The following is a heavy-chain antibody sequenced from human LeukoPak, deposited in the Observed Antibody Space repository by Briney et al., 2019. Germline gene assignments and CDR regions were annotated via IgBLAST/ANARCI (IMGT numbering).Heavy chain of an antibody. D-gene: IGHD3-22*01. CDR1: GGTFSSYA. CDR3: AREPVHGGETDSSGYYFDS. CDR2: SIPIFGTA. Sequence: GSSVKVSCKASGGTFSSYASSWVRQAPGQGLEWVGGSIPIFGTANYAQKFQGRGTITADESTSTAYMELSSLRSEDTAVYYCAREPVHGGETDSSGYYFDSWGQGTLVPVSS. V-gene: IGHV1-69*01. J-gene: IGHJ4*02.